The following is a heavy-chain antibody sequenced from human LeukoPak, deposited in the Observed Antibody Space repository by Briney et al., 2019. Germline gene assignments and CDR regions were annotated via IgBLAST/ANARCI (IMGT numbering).Heavy chain of an antibody. V-gene: IGHV3-33*01. CDR2: IWYDGSNK. CDR1: GFTFSSYG. D-gene: IGHD3-16*01. CDR3: ASWRGGDYPLDY. J-gene: IGHJ4*02. Sequence: PGRSLRLSCAASGFTFSSYGMHWVRQAPGKGLEWVAVIWYDGSNKYYADSVKGRFTISRDNSKNTLYLQMNSLRAKDTAVYYCASWRGGDYPLDYWGQGTLVTVSS.